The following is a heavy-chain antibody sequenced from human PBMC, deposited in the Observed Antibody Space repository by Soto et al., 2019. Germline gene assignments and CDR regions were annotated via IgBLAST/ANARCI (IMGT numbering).Heavy chain of an antibody. CDR2: IYYSGST. CDR3: ARDTYGSGSYYNNWFDP. Sequence: QVQLQESGPGLVKPSQTLSLTCTVSGGSISSGGYYWSWIRQHPGKGLERIGYIYYSGSTYYNPSLKSRVTISVDTSKNQFSLKLSSVTAADTAVYYCARDTYGSGSYYNNWFDPWGQGTLVTVSS. V-gene: IGHV4-31*03. CDR1: GGSISSGGYY. J-gene: IGHJ5*02. D-gene: IGHD3-10*01.